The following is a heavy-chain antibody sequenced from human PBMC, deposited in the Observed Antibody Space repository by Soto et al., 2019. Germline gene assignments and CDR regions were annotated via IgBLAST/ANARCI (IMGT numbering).Heavy chain of an antibody. V-gene: IGHV3-15*01. D-gene: IGHD2-21*02. J-gene: IGHJ4*02. CDR2: IKSKSDGETT. Sequence: PGGSLRLSCAASGFTFSNARMGWVRQAPGKGLEWVGRIKSKSDGETTDYAAPVKGRFTISRNDSEDTLYLQMSSLKTEDSAVYYCTRGRMEGTTIPAYWGQGA. CDR1: GFTFSNAR. CDR3: TRGRMEGTTIPAY.